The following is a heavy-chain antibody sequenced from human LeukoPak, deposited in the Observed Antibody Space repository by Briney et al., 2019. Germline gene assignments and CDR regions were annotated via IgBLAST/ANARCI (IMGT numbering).Heavy chain of an antibody. CDR3: TKDRGSGSYYDY. D-gene: IGHD3-10*01. Sequence: GGSLRLSCAASGFTFSSNAMSWVRQAPGKGLEWVSSISGSGGSTYYADSLEGRFTISRDNSKNTLYLQMNSLRAEDSAVYYCTKDRGSGSYYDYWGQGTLVTVSS. J-gene: IGHJ4*02. CDR1: GFTFSSNA. CDR2: ISGSGGST. V-gene: IGHV3-23*01.